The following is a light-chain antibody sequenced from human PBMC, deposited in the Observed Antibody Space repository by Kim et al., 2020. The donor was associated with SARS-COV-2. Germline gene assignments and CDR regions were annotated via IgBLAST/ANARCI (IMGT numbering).Light chain of an antibody. CDR2: GAS. Sequence: EIVLTQSPGTLSLFPGERATLSCRARQSVSSIYLAWYQQKSGRAPRLLIYGASNRVTGTPDRFSGSGSGTDFTLTISRLEPEDFAVYYCQQYSRSPLTFGGGTKVDIK. J-gene: IGKJ4*01. CDR1: QSVSSIY. V-gene: IGKV3-20*01. CDR3: QQYSRSPLT.